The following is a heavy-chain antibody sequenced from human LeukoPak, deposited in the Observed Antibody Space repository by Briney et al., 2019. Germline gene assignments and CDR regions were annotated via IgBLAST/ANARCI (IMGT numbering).Heavy chain of an antibody. D-gene: IGHD4-17*01. V-gene: IGHV4-59*08. Sequence: SETLSLTCTVSGASISSYYWRWVRQPPGKGLEWIGFIYYSGSTNYNPSLKSRVTISVDTSKNQFSLKLSSVTAADTAVYYCARIKTTVTTVYFDLWGRGTLVTVSS. CDR1: GASISSYY. CDR3: ARIKTTVTTVYFDL. J-gene: IGHJ2*01. CDR2: IYYSGST.